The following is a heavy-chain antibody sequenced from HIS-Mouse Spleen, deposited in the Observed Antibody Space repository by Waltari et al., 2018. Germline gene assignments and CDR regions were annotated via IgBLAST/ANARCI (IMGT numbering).Heavy chain of an antibody. V-gene: IGHV4-39*07. J-gene: IGHJ2*01. D-gene: IGHD6-13*01. Sequence: QLQLQESGPGLVKPSETLSLTCTVSGGSISSSSYYWDWIRQPPVKGLEWIGSIYYSGITYDNPSLKSRVTISVDTSKNQFSLKLSSVTAADTAVYYCAREIPYSSSWYDWYFDLWGRGTLVTVSS. CDR1: GGSISSSSYY. CDR2: IYYSGIT. CDR3: AREIPYSSSWYDWYFDL.